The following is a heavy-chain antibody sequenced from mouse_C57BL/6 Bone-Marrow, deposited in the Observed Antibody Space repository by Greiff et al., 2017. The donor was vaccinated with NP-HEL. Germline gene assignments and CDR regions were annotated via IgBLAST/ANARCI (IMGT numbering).Heavy chain of an antibody. CDR3: AIPPITTVVAPLSMDY. V-gene: IGHV1-74*01. CDR1: GYTFTSYW. J-gene: IGHJ4*01. CDR2: IHPSDSDT. D-gene: IGHD1-1*01. Sequence: QVQLQQPGAELVKPGASVKVSCKASGYTFTSYWMHWVKQRPGQGLEWIGRIHPSDSDTNNNQKFKGKATLPVDKSSSTAYMQLSSLTSEDSAVYYCAIPPITTVVAPLSMDYWGQGTSVTVSS.